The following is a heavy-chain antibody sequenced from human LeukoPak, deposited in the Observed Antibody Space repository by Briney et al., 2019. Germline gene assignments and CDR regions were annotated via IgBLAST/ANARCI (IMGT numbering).Heavy chain of an antibody. CDR2: MYTGGST. D-gene: IGHD3-22*01. CDR3: ARAPYYYDSSGYPYFDG. V-gene: IGHV3-53*01. Sequence: PGGSLRLSCAASGFTISTNYMSWVRQAPGKGLEWVSVMYTGGSTYYADSVKGRFTISRDNSKNTLYLQMNSLSAEDTALDFCARAPYYYDSSGYPYFDGWGQGTLVTVSS. J-gene: IGHJ4*02. CDR1: GFTISTNY.